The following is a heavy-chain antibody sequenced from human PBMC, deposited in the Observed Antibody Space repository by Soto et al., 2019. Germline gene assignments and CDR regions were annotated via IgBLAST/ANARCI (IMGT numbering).Heavy chain of an antibody. CDR2: IYYSGNT. Sequence: SETLSLTCTVSGGSISTIGYYWSWIRQHPGKGLEWIGYIYYSGNTYYNPSLKSRVTISVDTSKNQFSLKLSSVTAADTAVYYCARDQYSSYNWFDPWGQGTLVTVSS. D-gene: IGHD6-6*01. CDR1: GGSISTIGYY. J-gene: IGHJ5*02. V-gene: IGHV4-31*03. CDR3: ARDQYSSYNWFDP.